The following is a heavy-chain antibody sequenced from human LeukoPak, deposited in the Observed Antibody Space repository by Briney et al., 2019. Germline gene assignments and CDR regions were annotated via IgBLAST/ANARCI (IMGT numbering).Heavy chain of an antibody. J-gene: IGHJ4*02. CDR3: AKKGAPTGDFDY. CDR2: ISGSGGDA. V-gene: IGHV3-23*01. D-gene: IGHD1-26*01. CDR1: GFTFSNFL. Sequence: GGSLRLSCAASGFTFSNFLMTWVRQAPGKGPEWVSAISGSGGDAYYADSVKGRFTISRDNSKTTLYLQMNSLRAEDTAVYYCAKKGAPTGDFDYWGQGTLVTVSS.